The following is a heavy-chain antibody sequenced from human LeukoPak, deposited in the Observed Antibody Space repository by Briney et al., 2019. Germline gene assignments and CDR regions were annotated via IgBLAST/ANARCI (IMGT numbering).Heavy chain of an antibody. V-gene: IGHV1-69*13. CDR1: GGTFGSYA. CDR3: ARDISEGYPLCY. Sequence: GASVKVSCKASGGTFGSYAISWVRQAPGQGLEWMGGIIPIFGTANYAQKFQGRVTITADESTSTAYMELSSLRSEDTAVYYCARDISEGYPLCYWGQGTLVTVSS. D-gene: IGHD5-18*01. J-gene: IGHJ4*02. CDR2: IIPIFGTA.